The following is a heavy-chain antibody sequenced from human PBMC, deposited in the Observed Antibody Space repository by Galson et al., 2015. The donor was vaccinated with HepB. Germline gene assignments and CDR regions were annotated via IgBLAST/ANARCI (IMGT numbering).Heavy chain of an antibody. J-gene: IGHJ5*02. Sequence: SLRLSCAASGFTFSDYYMSWIRQAPGKGLEWVSYISSSSSYTNYADSVKGRFTISRDSAKNSLYLQMNSLRAEDTAVYYCARDGRGYSSSFGGWFDPWGQGTLVTVSS. V-gene: IGHV3-11*06. CDR1: GFTFSDYY. CDR3: ARDGRGYSSSFGGWFDP. D-gene: IGHD6-13*01. CDR2: ISSSSSYT.